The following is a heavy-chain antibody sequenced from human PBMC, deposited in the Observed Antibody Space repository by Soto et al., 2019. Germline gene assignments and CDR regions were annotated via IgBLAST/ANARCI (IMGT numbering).Heavy chain of an antibody. J-gene: IGHJ6*03. D-gene: IGHD3-9*01. CDR1: GYTFTSYY. CDR3: ARTGITISRVDYHYYYYMDV. V-gene: IGHV1-8*01. Sequence: GASVKVSCKASGYTFTSYYINWVRQATGQGLERMGWMNPNSGNTGYAQKFQGRVTMTRNTSISTAYMELSSLGSEDTAVYYCARTGITISRVDYHYYYYMDVWGKGTTVTVSS. CDR2: MNPNSGNT.